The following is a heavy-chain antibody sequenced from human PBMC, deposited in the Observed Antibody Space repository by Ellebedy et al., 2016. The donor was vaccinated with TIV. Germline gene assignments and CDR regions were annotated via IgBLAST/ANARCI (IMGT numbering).Heavy chain of an antibody. Sequence: PGGSLRLSCAGSGFTFSFYWMSWVRQAPGKGPGWVANINKDGSEKFYVDSVKGRFTISRDSAKNSLYLQMNILRAQDTAVYYCASPPGVVALWGQGTLVTVSS. CDR1: GFTFSFYW. CDR3: ASPPGVVAL. J-gene: IGHJ4*02. V-gene: IGHV3-7*03. CDR2: INKDGSEK. D-gene: IGHD3-10*01.